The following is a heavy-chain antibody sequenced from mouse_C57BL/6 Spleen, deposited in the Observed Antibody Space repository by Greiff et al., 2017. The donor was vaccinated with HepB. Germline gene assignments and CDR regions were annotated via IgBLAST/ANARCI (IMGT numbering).Heavy chain of an antibody. J-gene: IGHJ3*01. V-gene: IGHV1-9*01. CDR2: ILPGSGST. Sequence: VMLVESGAELMKPGASVKLSCKATGYTFTGYWIEWVKQRPGHGLEWIGEILPGSGSTNYNQKFKGKSTLTVDKSSSTAYMQLSSLTSEDSAVYYCARVDYSNLFAYWGQGTLVTVSA. CDR3: ARVDYSNLFAY. D-gene: IGHD2-5*01. CDR1: GYTFTGYW.